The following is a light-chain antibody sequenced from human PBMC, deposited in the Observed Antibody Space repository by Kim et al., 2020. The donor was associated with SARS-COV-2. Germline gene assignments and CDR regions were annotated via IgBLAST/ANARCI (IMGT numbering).Light chain of an antibody. CDR3: QQLKSYPIT. J-gene: IGKJ3*01. Sequence: ASMGDSVTITCRASQAISSYLAWYQQKPGKAPKVLIYAASTLQSGVPARFSGSGSETEFTLTISSLQPEDFATYYCQQLKSYPITFGPGTKVDIK. V-gene: IGKV1-9*01. CDR2: AAS. CDR1: QAISSY.